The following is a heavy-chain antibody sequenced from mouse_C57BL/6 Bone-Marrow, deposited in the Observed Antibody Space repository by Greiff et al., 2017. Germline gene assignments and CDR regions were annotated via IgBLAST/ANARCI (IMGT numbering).Heavy chain of an antibody. J-gene: IGHJ3*01. CDR3: ARKGYDGWAWFAY. D-gene: IGHD2-3*01. CDR2: IWSGGST. CDR1: GFSLTSYG. Sequence: VMLVESGPGLVQPSQSLSITCTVSGFSLTSYGVHWVRQSPGKGLEWLGVIWSGGSTDYNAAFISRLSISKDNSKSQVFFKMNSLQADDTAIYYYARKGYDGWAWFAYWGQGTLVTVSA. V-gene: IGHV2-2*01.